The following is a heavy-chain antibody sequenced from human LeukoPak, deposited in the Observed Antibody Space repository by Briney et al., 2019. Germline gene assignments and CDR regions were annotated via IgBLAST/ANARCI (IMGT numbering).Heavy chain of an antibody. V-gene: IGHV4-38-2*02. CDR3: ARSRGQLDFDY. CDR1: GYSISSGYY. CDR2: IYYSGST. D-gene: IGHD6-6*01. J-gene: IGHJ4*02. Sequence: SETLSLTCTVSGYSISSGYYWGWIRQPPGKGLEWIGYIYYSGSTNYNPSLKSRVTISVDTSKNQFSLKLSSVTAADTAVYYCARSRGQLDFDYWGQGTLVTVSS.